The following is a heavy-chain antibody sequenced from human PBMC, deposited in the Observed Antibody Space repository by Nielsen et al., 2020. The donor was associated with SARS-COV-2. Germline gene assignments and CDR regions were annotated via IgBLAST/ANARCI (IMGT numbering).Heavy chain of an antibody. Sequence: SETLSLTCTVSGGSISSYYWSWIRQPPGKGLEWIGYIYYSGSTNYNPSLKSRVTISVDRSKNQFSLKLSSVTAADTAVYYCARNPAADYYYMDVWGKGTTVTVSS. V-gene: IGHV4-59*12. D-gene: IGHD2-2*01. CDR3: ARNPAADYYYMDV. J-gene: IGHJ6*03. CDR1: GGSISSYY. CDR2: IYYSGST.